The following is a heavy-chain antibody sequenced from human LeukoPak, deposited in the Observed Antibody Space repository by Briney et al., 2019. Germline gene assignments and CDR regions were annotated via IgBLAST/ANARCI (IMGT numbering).Heavy chain of an antibody. CDR2: ISGSGGST. J-gene: IGHJ4*02. V-gene: IGHV3-23*01. D-gene: IGHD1-26*01. CDR1: GLTLSSNY. Sequence: GGSLRLSCAASGLTLSSNYMSWVRQAPGKGLEWVLGISGSGGSTYNADSVKGRFTISRDNSKNTLYLQMNSLRVEDTAVYYCAKEETGSYSVGSFDYWGQGTLVTVSS. CDR3: AKEETGSYSVGSFDY.